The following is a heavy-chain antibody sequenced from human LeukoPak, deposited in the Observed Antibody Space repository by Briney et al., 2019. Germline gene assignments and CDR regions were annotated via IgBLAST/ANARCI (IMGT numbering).Heavy chain of an antibody. CDR2: IYYSGST. D-gene: IGHD3-10*01. V-gene: IGHV4-30-4*01. CDR1: GGSISSGDYS. Sequence: PSETLSLTCTVSGGSISSGDYSWSWIRQPPGKGLEWIGYIYYSGSTYYNPSLKSRVTISVDTSKNQFSLKLSSVTAADTAVYYCARILGDGSGSPVYYYYGMDVWGQGTTVTVSS. CDR3: ARILGDGSGSPVYYYYGMDV. J-gene: IGHJ6*02.